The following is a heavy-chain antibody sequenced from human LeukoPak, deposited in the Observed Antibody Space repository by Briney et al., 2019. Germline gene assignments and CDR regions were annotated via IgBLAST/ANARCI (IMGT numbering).Heavy chain of an antibody. CDR1: GGSISDFY. CDR3: ARVPRNYYDSGGYRVDVFDI. V-gene: IGHV4-4*07. Sequence: PSETLTLTCTVSGGSISDFYWSWLRQPAGKGLEWIGHFYTSGSSNYNPSLRSRVTVSLDTSMNQFTLRLGSVTAADTAVYYCARVPRNYYDSGGYRVDVFDIWGQGTMVTVSS. J-gene: IGHJ3*02. CDR2: FYTSGSS. D-gene: IGHD3-22*01.